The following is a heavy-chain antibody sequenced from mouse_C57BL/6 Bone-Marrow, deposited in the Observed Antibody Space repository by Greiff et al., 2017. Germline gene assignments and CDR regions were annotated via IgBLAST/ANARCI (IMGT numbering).Heavy chain of an antibody. CDR3: ERGTRWFAY. Sequence: QVQLQQSGAELVRPGASVKLSCKASGYTFTDYYINWVKQRPGQGLEWIARIYPGSGNTYYNEKFKGKATLSADKSSSTAYMQLSSLTSEDSGVNFCERGTRWFAYWGQGTLVTVSA. CDR1: GYTFTDYY. J-gene: IGHJ3*01. V-gene: IGHV1-76*01. CDR2: IYPGSGNT.